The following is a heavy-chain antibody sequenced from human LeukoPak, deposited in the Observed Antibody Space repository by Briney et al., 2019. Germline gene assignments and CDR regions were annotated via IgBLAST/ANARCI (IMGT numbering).Heavy chain of an antibody. J-gene: IGHJ4*02. V-gene: IGHV1-3*03. Sequence: ASVKVSCKASGYTFTSYAMHWVRQAPGQRLEWMGWINAGNGNTKFSQEFQGRVTITRDTSASTAYMELSSLRSEDMAVYYCATEGYYYDLDYWGQGTLVTVSS. CDR3: ATEGYYYDLDY. CDR1: GYTFTSYA. D-gene: IGHD3-22*01. CDR2: INAGNGNT.